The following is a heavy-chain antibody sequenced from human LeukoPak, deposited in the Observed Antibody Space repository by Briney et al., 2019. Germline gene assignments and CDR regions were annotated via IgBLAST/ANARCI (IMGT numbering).Heavy chain of an antibody. V-gene: IGHV1-18*01. CDR3: AILLPPFLAATGSRRGYNWFDP. D-gene: IGHD6-13*01. Sequence: ASVKVSCKASGYTFTSYGISWVRQAPGQGLEWMGWISAYNGNTNYAQKLQGRVTMTTDTSTSTAYMELRSLRSDDTAVYYCAILLPPFLAATGSRRGYNWFDPWGQGTLVTVSS. CDR1: GYTFTSYG. J-gene: IGHJ5*02. CDR2: ISAYNGNT.